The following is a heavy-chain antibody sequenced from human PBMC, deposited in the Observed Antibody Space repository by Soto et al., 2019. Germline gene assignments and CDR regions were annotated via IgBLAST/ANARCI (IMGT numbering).Heavy chain of an antibody. CDR1: GGSFSGYY. CDR2: INHSGST. CDR3: AKRASGGNPNWFDP. V-gene: IGHV4-34*01. J-gene: IGHJ5*02. Sequence: QVQLHQWGAGLLKPSETLSLTCAVYGGSFSGYYWSRIRQPPGKGLEWIGEINHSGSTNYNPSLKSRITKTVYTSKNQFSLKLSSVTAADTAVYYCAKRASGGNPNWFDPWGQGTLVTVSS. D-gene: IGHD2-15*01.